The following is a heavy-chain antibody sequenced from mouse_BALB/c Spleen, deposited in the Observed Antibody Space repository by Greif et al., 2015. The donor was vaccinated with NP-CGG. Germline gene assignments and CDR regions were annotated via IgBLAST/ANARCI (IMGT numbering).Heavy chain of an antibody. V-gene: IGHV1-15*01. Sequence: QVQLQQSGAELVRPGASVTLSCKASGYTFTDYEMHWVKQTPVHGLEWIGAIDPETGGTAYNQKFKGKATLTADKSSSTAYMELRSLTSEDSAVYYCTVQLGLRGFDYWGQGTTLTVSS. CDR1: GYTFTDYE. CDR2: IDPETGGT. J-gene: IGHJ2*01. CDR3: TVQLGLRGFDY. D-gene: IGHD3-1*01.